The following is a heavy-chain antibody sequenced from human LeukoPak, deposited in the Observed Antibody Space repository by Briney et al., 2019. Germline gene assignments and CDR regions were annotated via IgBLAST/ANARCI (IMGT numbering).Heavy chain of an antibody. CDR3: ARVIAVAGTTENWFDP. CDR1: GGSVSSGSYY. J-gene: IGHJ5*02. CDR2: IYYSGST. D-gene: IGHD6-19*01. Sequence: SETLSLTCTVSGGSVSSGSYYWSWIRQPPGKGLEWIGYIYYSGSTNYNPSLKSRVTISVDTSKNQFSLKLSSVTAADTAVYYCARVIAVAGTTENWFDPWGQGTLVTVSS. V-gene: IGHV4-61*01.